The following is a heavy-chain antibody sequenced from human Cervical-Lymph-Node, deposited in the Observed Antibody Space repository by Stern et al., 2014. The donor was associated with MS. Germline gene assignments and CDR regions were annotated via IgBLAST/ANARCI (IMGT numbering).Heavy chain of an antibody. V-gene: IGHV1-18*04. Sequence: QVQLAESGAEVKKPGASVKVSCKASGYTFTSYGISWVRQAPGQGLEWMGWISAYNGNTNYAQKLPGRVTMTTDTSTSTAYMELRSLRSDDTAVYYCARDGGWYYYDSSGYYYPLFDYWGQGTLVTVSS. D-gene: IGHD3-22*01. CDR1: GYTFTSYG. J-gene: IGHJ4*02. CDR2: ISAYNGNT. CDR3: ARDGGWYYYDSSGYYYPLFDY.